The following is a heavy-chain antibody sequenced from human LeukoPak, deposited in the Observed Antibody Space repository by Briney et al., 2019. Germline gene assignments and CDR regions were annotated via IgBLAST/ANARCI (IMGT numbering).Heavy chain of an antibody. CDR2: ISSSSSYI. CDR3: AKDQYYYGSRGYYAYYYYYYMDV. D-gene: IGHD3-22*01. V-gene: IGHV3-21*01. Sequence: PGGALRLSFAASGFTFISYSMDWVRQAPGKGLEWVSSISSSSSYIYYADSVKGRFTISRDNARNTLYLQMNSLRAEDTAVYYCAKDQYYYGSRGYYAYYYYYYMDVWGKGTTVTISS. CDR1: GFTFISYS. J-gene: IGHJ6*03.